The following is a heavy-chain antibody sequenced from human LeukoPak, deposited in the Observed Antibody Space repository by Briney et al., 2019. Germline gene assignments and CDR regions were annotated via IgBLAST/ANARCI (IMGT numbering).Heavy chain of an antibody. J-gene: IGHJ3*02. Sequence: SETLSLTCTVSGGSISSSSYYWGWIRQPPGKGLEWIGSIYYSGSTYYNPSLKSRVTISVDTSKNQFSLKLSSVTAADTAVYYCARANYDFWSGYFNLAFDIWGQGTMVTVSS. V-gene: IGHV4-39*07. D-gene: IGHD3-3*01. CDR3: ARANYDFWSGYFNLAFDI. CDR1: GGSISSSSYY. CDR2: IYYSGST.